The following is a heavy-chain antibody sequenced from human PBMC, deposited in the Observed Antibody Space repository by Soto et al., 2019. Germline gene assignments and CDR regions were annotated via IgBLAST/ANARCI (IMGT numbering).Heavy chain of an antibody. Sequence: SETLSLTCAVSGYSISSSNWWGWIRQPPGKGLEWIGEINHSGSTNYNPSLKSRVTISVDTSKNQFSLKLSSVTAADTAVYYCARGRIAAVWGQGTLVTAPQ. J-gene: IGHJ4*02. CDR3: ARGRIAAV. CDR2: INHSGST. D-gene: IGHD6-13*01. CDR1: GYSISSSNW. V-gene: IGHV4-28*03.